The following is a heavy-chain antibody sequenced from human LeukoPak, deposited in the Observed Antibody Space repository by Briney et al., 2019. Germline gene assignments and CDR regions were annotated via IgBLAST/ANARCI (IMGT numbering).Heavy chain of an antibody. Sequence: ASVKVSCKASGGTFSSYAISWVRQAPGQGLEWMGWISAYNGNTNYAQKLQGRVTMTEDTSTDTAYMELSSLRSEDTAVYYCATLPYYDILTGARGRDIWGQGTMVTVSS. J-gene: IGHJ3*02. CDR3: ATLPYYDILTGARGRDI. CDR1: GGTFSSYA. D-gene: IGHD3-9*01. CDR2: ISAYNGNT. V-gene: IGHV1-18*01.